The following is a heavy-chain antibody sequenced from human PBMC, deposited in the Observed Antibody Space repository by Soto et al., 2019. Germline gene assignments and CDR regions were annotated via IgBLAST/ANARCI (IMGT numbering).Heavy chain of an antibody. V-gene: IGHV1-18*04. CDR1: GYTFTSYG. CDR3: ARDTDYDILTFYYLWGYYYVMDV. CDR2: ISAYNGNT. D-gene: IGHD3-9*01. Sequence: GASVKVSCKASGYTFTSYGISWVRQAPGQGLEWMGWISAYNGNTNYVQKLQGRVTMTTDTSTSTAYMELRSLRSDDTAVYYCARDTDYDILTFYYLWGYYYVMDVWGQGTTVTVSS. J-gene: IGHJ6*02.